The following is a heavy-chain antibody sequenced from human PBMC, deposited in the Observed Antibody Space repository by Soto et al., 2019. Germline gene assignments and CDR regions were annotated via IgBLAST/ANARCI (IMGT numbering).Heavy chain of an antibody. D-gene: IGHD6-19*01. J-gene: IGHJ4*02. CDR1: GGTFSSYA. CDR2: IIPIFGTA. V-gene: IGHV1-69*13. CDR3: ARSPHVVAGSYYFDY. Sequence: SVKVSFKASGGTFSSYAISWLRQAPGQGLEWMGGIIPIFGTANYAQKFQGRVTITADESTSTAYMELSSLRSEDTAVYYCARSPHVVAGSYYFDYWGQGTLVTVSS.